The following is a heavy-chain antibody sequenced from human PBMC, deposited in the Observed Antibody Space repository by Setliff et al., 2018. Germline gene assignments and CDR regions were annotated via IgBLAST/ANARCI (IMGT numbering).Heavy chain of an antibody. CDR1: GYTFTSYD. J-gene: IGHJ6*02. V-gene: IGHV1-8*02. D-gene: IGHD3-16*02. CDR2: MNPNSGNT. CDR3: ARSYYDYVWGSYRLYYYYGMDV. Sequence: GASVKVSCKASGYTFTSYDINWVRQATGQGLEWMGWMNPNSGNTGYAQKFQGRVTMTRNTSISTAYMELSSLRSEDTAVYYCARSYYDYVWGSYRLYYYYGMDVWGQGTTVTVSS.